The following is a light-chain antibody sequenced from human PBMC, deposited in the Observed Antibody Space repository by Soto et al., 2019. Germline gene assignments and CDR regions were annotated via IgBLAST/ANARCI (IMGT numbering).Light chain of an antibody. V-gene: IGKV1-5*01. J-gene: IGKJ1*01. Sequence: GDRVTITCRASQSISGWVAWHQQKPGKAPKLLISGASSLQSGVPSRFSGSASGTEFTLTISSLQPDDIATYYCQQCHRYLTFGQGTKVDI. CDR1: QSISGW. CDR2: GAS. CDR3: QQCHRYLT.